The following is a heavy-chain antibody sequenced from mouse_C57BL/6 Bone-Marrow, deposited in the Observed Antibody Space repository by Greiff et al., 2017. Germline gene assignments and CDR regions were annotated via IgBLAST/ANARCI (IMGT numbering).Heavy chain of an antibody. D-gene: IGHD1-1*01. CDR3: AREVVELD. J-gene: IGHJ2*01. Sequence: QVHVKQPGAELVKPGASVKMSCKASGYTFTSYWITWVKQRPGQGLEWIGDIYPGSGSTNYNEKFKSKATLTVDTSSSTAYMQLSSLTSEDSAVYYCAREVVELDWGQGTTLTVSS. CDR2: IYPGSGST. CDR1: GYTFTSYW. V-gene: IGHV1-55*01.